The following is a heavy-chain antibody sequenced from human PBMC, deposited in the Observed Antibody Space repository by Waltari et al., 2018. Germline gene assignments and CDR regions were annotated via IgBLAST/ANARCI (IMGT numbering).Heavy chain of an antibody. CDR1: GGTFSSYA. Sequence: QVQLVQSGAEVKKPGSSVKVSCKASGGTFSSYAISWVRQAPGHGLEWMGGIIPILGIANYAQKFQGRVTITADKSTSTAYMELSSLRSEDTAVYYCARGDFWSGYPTYYYYYMDVWGKGTTVTVSS. CDR2: IIPILGIA. V-gene: IGHV1-69*10. D-gene: IGHD3-3*01. J-gene: IGHJ6*03. CDR3: ARGDFWSGYPTYYYYYMDV.